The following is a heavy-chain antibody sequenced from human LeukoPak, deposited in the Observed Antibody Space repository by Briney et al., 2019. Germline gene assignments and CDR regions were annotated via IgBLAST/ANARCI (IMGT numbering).Heavy chain of an antibody. CDR1: GFTVSTNP. CDR3: SRRAGEYSHPYDY. Sequence: GGSLRLSCTVSGFTVSTNPWSWVRQAPGKGLEWVSFIYSGGDTHYSDSVKGRFTISRDNSKNTLYLQMNSLRPEDTAIYYCSRRAGEYSHPYDYWGQGALVTVSS. V-gene: IGHV3-53*01. D-gene: IGHD2-15*01. J-gene: IGHJ4*02. CDR2: IYSGGDT.